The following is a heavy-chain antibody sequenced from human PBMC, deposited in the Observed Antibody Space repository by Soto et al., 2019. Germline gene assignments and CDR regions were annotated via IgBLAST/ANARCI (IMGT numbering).Heavy chain of an antibody. J-gene: IGHJ4*02. D-gene: IGHD3-16*02. CDR1: GYIFTGYF. CDR3: ARGPGVIYSQFDF. CDR2: INPNGGCT. Sequence: QVQLVQSGAEVKKPGASVKVSCKTSGYIFTGYFIHWVRQAPGQGLEWMGWINPNGGCTHYAQKFQGRVLMTMDTSIATVYMDVSGLRSDDTAVYFCARGPGVIYSQFDFWGQGTLVTVSS. V-gene: IGHV1-2*02.